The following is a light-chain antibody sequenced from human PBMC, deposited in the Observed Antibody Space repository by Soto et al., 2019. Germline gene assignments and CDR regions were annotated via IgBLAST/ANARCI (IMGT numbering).Light chain of an antibody. CDR2: EVN. J-gene: IGLJ3*02. Sequence: QSVLTQPASVSGSPGQSITFSCTGTSSDVGGYDYVSWYQHYPGKAPKLMIFEVNNRPSGVSIRFSGSKTGNTASLTISGLQAEDEADYYCSSFTSSITWVFGGGTKLTVL. CDR3: SSFTSSITWV. CDR1: SSDVGGYDY. V-gene: IGLV2-14*01.